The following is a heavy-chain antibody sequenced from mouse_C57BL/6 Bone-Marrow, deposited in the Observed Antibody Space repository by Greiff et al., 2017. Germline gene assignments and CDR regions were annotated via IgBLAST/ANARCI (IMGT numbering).Heavy chain of an antibody. D-gene: IGHD1-1*01. CDR1: GYAFTNYL. J-gene: IGHJ4*01. Sequence: QVQLQQSGAELVRPGTSVKVSCKASGYAFTNYLIEWVKQRPGQGLEWIGVINPGSGGTNYNEKFKGKATLTADKSSSTAYMQLSSLTSEDSAVYFCACITTLYYYAMDYWGQGTSVTVSS. CDR3: ACITTLYYYAMDY. V-gene: IGHV1-54*01. CDR2: INPGSGGT.